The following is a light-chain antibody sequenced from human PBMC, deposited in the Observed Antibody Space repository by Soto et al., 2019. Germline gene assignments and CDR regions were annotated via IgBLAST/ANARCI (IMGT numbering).Light chain of an antibody. Sequence: QSVLTQPPSVSAAPGQKVTISCSGSSSNIGNNYVSWYQQLPGTAPKLLIYDNNKRPSGIPDRFSGSKSGTSATLGITGLQTGHEADYYCGTWDSSLSADVFGTGTTVTVL. CDR2: DNN. CDR1: SSNIGNNY. J-gene: IGLJ1*01. CDR3: GTWDSSLSADV. V-gene: IGLV1-51*01.